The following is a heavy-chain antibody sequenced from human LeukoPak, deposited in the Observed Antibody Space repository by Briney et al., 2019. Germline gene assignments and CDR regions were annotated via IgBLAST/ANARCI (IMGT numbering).Heavy chain of an antibody. Sequence: SETLSLTCAVYGGSFSGYYWSWIRQPPGKGLEWIGEINHSGSTNYNPSLKSRVTISVDTSKNQFSLKLSSVTAADTAVYYCARRGHQQLSRWGQGTLVTVSS. CDR3: ARRGHQQLSR. J-gene: IGHJ4*02. CDR2: INHSGST. V-gene: IGHV4-34*01. D-gene: IGHD6-13*01. CDR1: GGSFSGYY.